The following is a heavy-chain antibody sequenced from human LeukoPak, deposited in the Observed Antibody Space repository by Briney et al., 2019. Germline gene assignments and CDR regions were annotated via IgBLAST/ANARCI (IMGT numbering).Heavy chain of an antibody. CDR3: AKDRPDGYKSFFFHY. Sequence: PGGSLRLSCAASGFTFSSYVMSWVRQAPGTGLEWVSAIRGSGSSTYYADSVQGRFTISRGNSKNTLYLQMNSLRAEDTAAYYCAKDRPDGYKSFFFHYWGQGTVVTVSS. CDR1: GFTFSSYV. D-gene: IGHD5-24*01. CDR2: IRGSGSST. J-gene: IGHJ4*02. V-gene: IGHV3-23*01.